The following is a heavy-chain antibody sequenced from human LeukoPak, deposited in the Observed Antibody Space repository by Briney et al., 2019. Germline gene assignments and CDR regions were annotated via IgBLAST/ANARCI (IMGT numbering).Heavy chain of an antibody. CDR3: ARGAPWGSIYNYYVMDV. D-gene: IGHD3-16*01. J-gene: IGHJ6*04. CDR2: INHSGST. V-gene: IGHV4-34*01. CDR1: VGPFSGYY. Sequence: SETLSLTCAVYVGPFSGYYWSWVRQPPGKGLEWIGEINHSGSTNYNSSLKSRVTISVDTSKNQFSLKLTSVTAADTAVYYCARGAPWGSIYNYYVMDVWDKGTTVTVSS.